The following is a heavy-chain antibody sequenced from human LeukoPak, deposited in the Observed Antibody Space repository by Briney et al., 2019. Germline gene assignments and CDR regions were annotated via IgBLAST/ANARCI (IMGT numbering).Heavy chain of an antibody. V-gene: IGHV4-39*07. J-gene: IGHJ6*03. CDR1: GGSISSNEYF. CDR2: IFYTGST. Sequence: SETLSLTCTVSGGSISSNEYFWGWIRQPPGKELEWIANIFYTGSTFYNPSLKSRVTISVDTSSNQFSLKLSSVTAADTAVYYCARGHYMDVWGKGTTVTVSS. CDR3: ARGHYMDV.